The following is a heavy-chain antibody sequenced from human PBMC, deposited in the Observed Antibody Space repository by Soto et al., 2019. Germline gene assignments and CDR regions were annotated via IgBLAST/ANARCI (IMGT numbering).Heavy chain of an antibody. D-gene: IGHD6-19*01. V-gene: IGHV1-46*01. CDR1: GYTFTSYY. CDR2: INPSGGST. CDR3: AREQPQYRSGGSLEPYFDY. J-gene: IGHJ4*02. Sequence: ASVKVSCKASGYTFTSYYMHWVRQAPGQGLEWMGIINPSGGSTTYAQKFQGRVTMTRDTSTSTLYMDLSSLRSEDTAVYYCAREQPQYRSGGSLEPYFDYWGQGTLVTVSS.